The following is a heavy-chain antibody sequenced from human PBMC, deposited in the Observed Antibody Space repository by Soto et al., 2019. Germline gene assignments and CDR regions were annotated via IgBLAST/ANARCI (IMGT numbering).Heavy chain of an antibody. J-gene: IGHJ6*03. CDR2: ISSSGSTI. CDR3: ARGEGMGGLHIVATIGVGYYYYVDV. CDR1: GFTFSDYY. D-gene: IGHD5-12*01. Sequence: QVQLVESGGGLVKPGGSLRLSCAASGFTFSDYYMSWIRQAPGKGLEWVSYISSSGSTIYYADSVKGRFTISRDNAKNSLYLQMNSLRVEDTVVYYCARGEGMGGLHIVATIGVGYYYYVDVWGKGTTVTVSS. V-gene: IGHV3-11*01.